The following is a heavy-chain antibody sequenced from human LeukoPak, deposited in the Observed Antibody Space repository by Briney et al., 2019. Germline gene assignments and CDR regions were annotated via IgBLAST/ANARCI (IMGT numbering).Heavy chain of an antibody. CDR2: INDSGRT. V-gene: IGHV4-34*01. J-gene: IGHJ4*02. CDR1: GESFSGYY. Sequence: SETLSLTCAVYGESFSGYYWTWIRQPPGKGLEWIGEINDSGRTSCNPSLKSRVTISVDTSKNQFSLKLRSVAAADTAVYYCASYYHDSSGYYQYYFDSWGQGTLVTVSS. CDR3: ASYYHDSSGYYQYYFDS. D-gene: IGHD3-22*01.